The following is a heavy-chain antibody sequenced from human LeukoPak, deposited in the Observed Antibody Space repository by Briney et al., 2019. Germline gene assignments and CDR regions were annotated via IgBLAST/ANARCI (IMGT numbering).Heavy chain of an antibody. CDR2: IYTSGST. CDR1: GGSISSGSYY. J-gene: IGHJ4*02. V-gene: IGHV4-61*02. CDR3: ARVGGWNSSGWYFDY. D-gene: IGHD6-19*01. Sequence: PSQTLSLTCTVSGGSISSGSYYWSWIRQPAGKGLEWIGRIYTSGSTNYNPSLKSRVTISVDTSKNQFSLKLSSVTAADTAVYYCARVGGWNSSGWYFDYWGQGALVTVSS.